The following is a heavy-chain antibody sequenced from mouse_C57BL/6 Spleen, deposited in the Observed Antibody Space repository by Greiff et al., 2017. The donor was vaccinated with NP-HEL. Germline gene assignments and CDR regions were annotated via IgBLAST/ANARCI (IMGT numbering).Heavy chain of an antibody. CDR1: GYTFTSYW. Sequence: QVQLQQPGAELVKPGASVKLSCKASGYTFTSYWMHWVKQRPGQGREWIGMIHPNSGSTNYNEKFKSKATLTVDKSSSTAYMKLSSLTSEDSAVYYCARSHYGSSYWYFDVWGTGTTVTVSS. CDR2: IHPNSGST. CDR3: ARSHYGSSYWYFDV. V-gene: IGHV1-64*01. J-gene: IGHJ1*03. D-gene: IGHD1-1*01.